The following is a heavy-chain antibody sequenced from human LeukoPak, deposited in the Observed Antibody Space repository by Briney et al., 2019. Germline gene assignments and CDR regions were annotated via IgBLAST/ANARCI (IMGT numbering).Heavy chain of an antibody. D-gene: IGHD3-10*01. CDR1: GITFSNYG. CDR2: IRYDGSNK. Sequence: GGSLRLSCAASGITFSNYGMHWVRQAPGKGLEWVAFIRYDGSNKCYADSVKGRFTISRDNSKNTLYLQMNSLRVEDTAFYYCAKSPKSPAISMVRGVSSYNYYMDVWGKGTTVTISS. J-gene: IGHJ6*03. V-gene: IGHV3-30*02. CDR3: AKSPKSPAISMVRGVSSYNYYMDV.